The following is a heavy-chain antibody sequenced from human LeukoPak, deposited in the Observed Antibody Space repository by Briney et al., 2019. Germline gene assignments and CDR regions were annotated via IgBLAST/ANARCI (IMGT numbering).Heavy chain of an antibody. Sequence: APVKLSCNASGYTFTTYGISWVRQAPGQGLEWMGWISGYNGNTNYAQKFQGRVTMTTDTSTSTTYMELRSLRSDDTAVYYCARSGTTGYYYYMDVWGKGTTVTVSS. V-gene: IGHV1-18*01. CDR3: ARSGTTGYYYYMDV. J-gene: IGHJ6*03. D-gene: IGHD1-7*01. CDR1: GYTFTTYG. CDR2: ISGYNGNT.